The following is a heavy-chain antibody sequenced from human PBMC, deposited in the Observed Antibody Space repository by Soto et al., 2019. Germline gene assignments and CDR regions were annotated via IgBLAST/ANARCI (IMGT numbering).Heavy chain of an antibody. V-gene: IGHV4-31*03. CDR2: IYYSGSS. J-gene: IGHJ6*02. D-gene: IGHD2-8*01. CDR1: GGSVSSGSHY. CDR3: ARLYPYYYYDGMDV. Sequence: SETLSLPCPVSGGSVSSGSHYWSWIRQSPEKGLEWIGYIYYSGSSYSNPALQSRLSMSLDTSKNQFSLKLSSVTAADTAVYYCARLYPYYYYDGMDVWGQGTTVTGSS.